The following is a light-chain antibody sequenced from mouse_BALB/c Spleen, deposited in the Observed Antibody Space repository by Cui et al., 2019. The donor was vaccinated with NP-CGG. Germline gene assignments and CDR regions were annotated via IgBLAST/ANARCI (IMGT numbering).Light chain of an antibody. Sequence: QAVVTQESALTTSPGETVTPTCRSSTGAVTTSNYANWVQEKPDHLFTGLIGGTNNRAPGVPARFSGSLIGDKAALIVTGARTEDEAIYFCALWYSNHWVFGGGTKLTVL. CDR3: ALWYSNHWV. V-gene: IGLV1*01. CDR1: TGAVTTSNY. J-gene: IGLJ1*01. CDR2: GTN.